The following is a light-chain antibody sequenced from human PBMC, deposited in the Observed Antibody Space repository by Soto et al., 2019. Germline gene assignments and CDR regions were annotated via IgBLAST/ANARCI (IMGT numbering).Light chain of an antibody. Sequence: VLPQSPDTLSLSPGDRATLSCRASQSVRSTFLAWYQQKPGQAPGLLIYGASNRAAGIPERFSGSASGTEFTLTISRLEPDDSAVYYCQQYHDSPMNTFGQGTKLQIK. CDR1: QSVRSTF. CDR2: GAS. CDR3: QQYHDSPMNT. J-gene: IGKJ2*01. V-gene: IGKV3-20*01.